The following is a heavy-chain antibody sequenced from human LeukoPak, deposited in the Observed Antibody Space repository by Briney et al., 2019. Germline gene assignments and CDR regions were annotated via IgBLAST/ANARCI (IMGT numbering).Heavy chain of an antibody. D-gene: IGHD1-26*01. CDR3: ARGAVGATDPPYYFDY. CDR2: ISAYNGNT. Sequence: GASVKVSCKASGYTFTSYGISWVRQAPGQGLEWMGWISAYNGNTNYAQKLQGRVTMTTDTSTSTAYMELRSLRSDDTAVYYCARGAVGATDPPYYFDYWGQGTLVTVSS. J-gene: IGHJ4*02. CDR1: GYTFTSYG. V-gene: IGHV1-18*01.